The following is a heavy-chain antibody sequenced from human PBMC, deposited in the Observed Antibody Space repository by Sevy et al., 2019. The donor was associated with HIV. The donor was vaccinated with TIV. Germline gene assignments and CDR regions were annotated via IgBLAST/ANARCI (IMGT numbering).Heavy chain of an antibody. CDR1: GFTFSSYS. Sequence: GGSLRLSCAASGFTFSSYSMNWVRQAPGKGLEWVSSISSSSSYIYYADSVKGRFTISRDNAKNSLYLQMNSLRAEDTAVYYCARVEWEVRQSSALDIWGQGTMVTVSS. V-gene: IGHV3-21*04. CDR3: ARVEWEVRQSSALDI. J-gene: IGHJ3*02. D-gene: IGHD1-26*01. CDR2: ISSSSSYI.